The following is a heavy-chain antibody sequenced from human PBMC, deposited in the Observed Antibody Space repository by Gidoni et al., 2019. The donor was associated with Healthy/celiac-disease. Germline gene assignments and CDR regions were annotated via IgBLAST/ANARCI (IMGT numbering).Heavy chain of an antibody. J-gene: IGHJ4*02. CDR3: AKDLNPYGSGVDY. CDR1: GFTFSSYA. D-gene: IGHD3-10*01. CDR2: ISGSGGST. Sequence: EVQLLESGGGLVQPGGSLRLSCAASGFTFSSYAMSWVRQAPGKGLGLFSAISGSGGSTYYADSVKGRFTISRDNSKNTLYLQMNSLRAEDTAVYYCAKDLNPYGSGVDYWGQGTLVTVSS. V-gene: IGHV3-23*01.